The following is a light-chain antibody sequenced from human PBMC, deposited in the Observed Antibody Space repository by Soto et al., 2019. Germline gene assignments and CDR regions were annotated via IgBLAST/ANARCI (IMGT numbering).Light chain of an antibody. V-gene: IGKV3-20*01. J-gene: IGKJ1*01. CDR2: GAS. Sequence: EMVLTQSPDSLSLSPGERATRSGRASQTVSSNFLAWYQQRPGQAPRLLIYGASSRATRIPDRFSGSGSGTDFTLTISRLEPEDLAVYYCQKYNNWPWTFGQGTKV. CDR3: QKYNNWPWT. CDR1: QTVSSNF.